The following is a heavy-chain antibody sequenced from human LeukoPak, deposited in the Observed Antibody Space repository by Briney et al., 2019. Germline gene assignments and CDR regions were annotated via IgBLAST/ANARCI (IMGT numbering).Heavy chain of an antibody. Sequence: PGGSLRLSCAASGFTFSSYSMNWVRQAPGKGLEWVSSISSSSYIYYADSVKGRFTISRDNAKNSLYLQMNSLTAVDTAVYYCARTIGVAAAEGRAFDIWGQGTMVTVSS. CDR1: GFTFSSYS. V-gene: IGHV3-21*04. D-gene: IGHD6-13*01. J-gene: IGHJ3*02. CDR3: ARTIGVAAAEGRAFDI. CDR2: ISSSSYI.